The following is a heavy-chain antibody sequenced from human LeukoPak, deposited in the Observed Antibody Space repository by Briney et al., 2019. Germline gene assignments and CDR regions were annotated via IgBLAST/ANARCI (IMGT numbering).Heavy chain of an antibody. V-gene: IGHV4-34*01. CDR2: ISYSGST. Sequence: SETLSLTCAVYGGSFSGFYWGWIRQPPGKGLEWIGSISYSGSTNYNPSLKSRVTISVDTSKNQFSLKLSSVTAADTAVYYCARHIRITYYYDSSGLESDYWGQGTLVTVSS. D-gene: IGHD3-22*01. CDR3: ARHIRITYYYDSSGLESDY. CDR1: GGSFSGFY. J-gene: IGHJ4*02.